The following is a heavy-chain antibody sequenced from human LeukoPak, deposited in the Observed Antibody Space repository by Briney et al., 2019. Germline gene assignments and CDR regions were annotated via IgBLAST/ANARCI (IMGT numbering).Heavy chain of an antibody. V-gene: IGHV3-23*01. D-gene: IGHD4/OR15-4a*01. Sequence: GGSLRLSCAASGFTFKDYAMTWVRQAPGKGLEWVSLISARGSNTYYAGSVKGRFFISRDNSKNTLNLQMSSLRAEDTALYYCAKGIYDYALDFWGQGALVTVSS. CDR3: AKGIYDYALDF. CDR2: ISARGSNT. J-gene: IGHJ4*02. CDR1: GFTFKDYA.